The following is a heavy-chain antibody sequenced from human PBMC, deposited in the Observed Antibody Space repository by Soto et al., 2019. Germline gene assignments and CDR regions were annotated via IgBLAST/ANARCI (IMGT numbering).Heavy chain of an antibody. V-gene: IGHV3-15*01. CDR3: TTDPSLTVTHGPYYYYYGMDV. D-gene: IGHD4-17*01. CDR2: IKSKTDGGTT. J-gene: IGHJ6*02. CDR1: GFTFSNAW. Sequence: EVQLVESGGGLVKPGGSLRLSCAASGFTFSNAWMSWVRQAPGKGLEWVGRIKSKTDGGTTDYAAPVKGRLTISRDESQNTLYLQMNSLKTEDTAVYYCTTDPSLTVTHGPYYYYYGMDVWGQGTTVTVSS.